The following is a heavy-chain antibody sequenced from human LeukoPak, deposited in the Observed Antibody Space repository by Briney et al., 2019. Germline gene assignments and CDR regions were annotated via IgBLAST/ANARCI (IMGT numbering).Heavy chain of an antibody. Sequence: SETLSLTCTVSGGSISSYYWSWIRQPPGKGLEWIGYIYYSGSTNYNPSLKSRVTISVDTSKNQFSLKLSSVTAADTAVYYCARSMAAAGSSCAFDIWGQGTMVTVSS. V-gene: IGHV4-59*01. CDR3: ARSMAAAGSSCAFDI. D-gene: IGHD6-13*01. CDR2: IYYSGST. J-gene: IGHJ3*02. CDR1: GGSISSYY.